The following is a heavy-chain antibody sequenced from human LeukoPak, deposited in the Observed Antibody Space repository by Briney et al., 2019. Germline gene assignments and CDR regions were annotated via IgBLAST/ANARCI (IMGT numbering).Heavy chain of an antibody. CDR3: ARGPAAQYYYGSGSYSY. V-gene: IGHV4-34*01. D-gene: IGHD3-10*01. CDR1: GRSFSGYY. J-gene: IGHJ4*02. Sequence: SETLSLTCAVYGRSFSGYYWSWIRQPPGKGLEWIGEINHSGSTNYNPSLKSRVTISVDTSKNQFSLKLSSVTAAGTAVYYCARGPAAQYYYGSGSYSYWGQGTLVTVSS. CDR2: INHSGST.